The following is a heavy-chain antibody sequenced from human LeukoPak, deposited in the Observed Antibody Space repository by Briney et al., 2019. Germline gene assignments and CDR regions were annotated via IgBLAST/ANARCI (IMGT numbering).Heavy chain of an antibody. Sequence: PSETLSLTCTVSGGSISSGNYYWSWIRQPAGKGLEWNGRIYTSGSTNYTPSLKSRVTISVDTSKNHFSLKLSSVTAADAAVYYCARDYYDPHFYYYYYMDVWGKGTTVTVSS. CDR2: IYTSGST. D-gene: IGHD3-22*01. CDR3: ARDYYDPHFYYYYYMDV. J-gene: IGHJ6*03. V-gene: IGHV4-61*02. CDR1: GGSISSGNYY.